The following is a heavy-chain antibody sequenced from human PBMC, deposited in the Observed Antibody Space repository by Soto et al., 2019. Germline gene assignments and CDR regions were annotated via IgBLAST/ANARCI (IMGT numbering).Heavy chain of an antibody. Sequence: PGGSLRLSCAASGLTFSNVWMTWVRQAPGKGLEWVGRIKSKSDGETADVAAPVKARFTISRDDSKNTVFLEMNSLKSEDTALYYCAITAMINRDSSTSFDYWGGGTQVTVSS. CDR3: AITAMINRDSSTSFDY. V-gene: IGHV3-15*01. CDR1: GLTFSNVW. D-gene: IGHD5-18*01. CDR2: IKSKSDGETA. J-gene: IGHJ4*02.